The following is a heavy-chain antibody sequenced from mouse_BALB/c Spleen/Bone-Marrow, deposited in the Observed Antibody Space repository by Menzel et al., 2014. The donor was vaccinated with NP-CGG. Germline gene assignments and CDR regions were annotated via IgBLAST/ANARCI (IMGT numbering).Heavy chain of an antibody. V-gene: IGHV1S130*01. Sequence: VQGVESGSVLVRPGASVKLSCKASGYTFTSSWMHWAKQRPGQGLEWIGEIHPNSGNTNYNEKFKGKATLTVDTSSSTAYVGLSSLTSEDSAVYYCARGDPYYRYSDYWGQGTTLTVSS. CDR3: ARGDPYYRYSDY. J-gene: IGHJ2*01. CDR2: IHPNSGNT. CDR1: GYTFTSSW. D-gene: IGHD2-14*01.